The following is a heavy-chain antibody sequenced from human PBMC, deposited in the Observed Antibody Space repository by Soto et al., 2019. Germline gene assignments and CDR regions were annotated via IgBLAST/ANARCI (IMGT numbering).Heavy chain of an antibody. CDR2: IKQDGSEK. CDR3: ARDPSVYYDSSGYYAFDY. V-gene: IGHV3-7*05. Sequence: EVQLVESGGGLVQPGGALRLSCAASGFTFSSYWMSWVRQAPGKGLEWVANIKQDGSEKYYVDSVKGRSTISSDNAKNSLYLQMNSMRAEDTAVYYGARDPSVYYDSSGYYAFDYWGQGTLVTVSS. J-gene: IGHJ4*02. CDR1: GFTFSSYW. D-gene: IGHD3-22*01.